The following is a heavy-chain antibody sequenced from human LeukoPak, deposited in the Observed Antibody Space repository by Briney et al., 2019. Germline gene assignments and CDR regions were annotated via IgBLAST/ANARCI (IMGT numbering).Heavy chain of an antibody. CDR1: GYTFSNFA. CDR3: AKDRVPAAISSWFDP. CDR2: ISKDGTYK. Sequence: PGGSLRLSCEVSGYTFSNFAVNWVRQAPGKGLEWVAVISKDGTYKYFSDSVKGRFTVSRDNSKNTLYLQMNSLRAEDTAVYYCAKDRVPAAISSWFDPWGQGTLVTVSS. D-gene: IGHD2-2*02. V-gene: IGHV3-30*04. J-gene: IGHJ5*02.